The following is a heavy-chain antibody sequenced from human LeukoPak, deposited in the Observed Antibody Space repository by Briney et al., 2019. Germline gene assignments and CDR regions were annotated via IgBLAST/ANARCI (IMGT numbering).Heavy chain of an antibody. CDR3: AREPREGYYYYYMDV. CDR1: GFTFSSYS. Sequence: GSLRLSCAASGFTFSSYSMNWVRQAPGKGLEWVSYISSSSSTIYYADSVKGRFTISRDNAKNSLYLQMNSLRAEDTAVYYCAREPREGYYYYYMDVWGKGTTVTVSS. V-gene: IGHV3-48*01. J-gene: IGHJ6*03. CDR2: ISSSSSTI.